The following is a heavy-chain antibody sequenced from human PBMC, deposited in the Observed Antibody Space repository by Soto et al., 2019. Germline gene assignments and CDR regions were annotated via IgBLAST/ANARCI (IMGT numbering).Heavy chain of an antibody. Sequence: PGGSLRLSCAASGFTFSSYGMHWVRQAPGKGLEWVAVIWYDGSNKYYADSVKGRFTISRDNSKNTLYLQMNSLRAEDTAVYYCARPQYPIIYSGYGSYYYGMDVWGQGTTVTVSS. CDR2: IWYDGSNK. CDR1: GFTFSSYG. V-gene: IGHV3-33*01. D-gene: IGHD5-12*01. J-gene: IGHJ6*02. CDR3: ARPQYPIIYSGYGSYYYGMDV.